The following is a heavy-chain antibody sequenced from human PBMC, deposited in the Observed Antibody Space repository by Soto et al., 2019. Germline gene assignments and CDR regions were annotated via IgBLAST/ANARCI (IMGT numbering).Heavy chain of an antibody. CDR3: ARENYGSWQPLGY. CDR2: IGTAGDT. J-gene: IGHJ4*02. D-gene: IGHD6-13*01. V-gene: IGHV3-13*01. Sequence: PGGSLSPSCAASGFTFSSYDMHWVRHATGKGLEWVSAIGTAGDTYYPGSVKGRFTISRENAKNSLYLQMNSLRAEDTAVYYCARENYGSWQPLGYWGQGTLVTVSS. CDR1: GFTFSSYD.